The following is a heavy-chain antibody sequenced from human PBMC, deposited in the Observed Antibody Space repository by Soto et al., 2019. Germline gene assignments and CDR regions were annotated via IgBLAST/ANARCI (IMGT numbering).Heavy chain of an antibody. CDR1: GDSISSSNW. V-gene: IGHV4-4*02. CDR3: ARARQYCSSTSCYLDP. D-gene: IGHD2-2*01. Sequence: PSETLSLTCGVSGDSISSSNWWKWVRQPPGKGVGGSGEIHHSGNTNYNPSLKSGLTISVDKSKNQFSLHLNSVIAADTAVYYCARARQYCSSTSCYLDPWGHGTLVTVSS. J-gene: IGHJ5*02. CDR2: IHHSGNT.